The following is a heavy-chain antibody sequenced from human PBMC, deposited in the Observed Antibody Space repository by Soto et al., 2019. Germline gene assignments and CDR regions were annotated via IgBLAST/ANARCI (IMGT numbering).Heavy chain of an antibody. CDR2: INPRGGST. Sequence: QVQLVQSGAEVKKPGASVKVSCKASGYTFTNYYIHWVRQAPGEGLEWMGIINPRGGSTTYAQKFQGRVTMTRVTSTNTVYMELSSLRSEDTAVYYCAISWDAMDVWGQGTTVTVSS. J-gene: IGHJ6*02. CDR1: GYTFTNYY. V-gene: IGHV1-46*01. CDR3: AISWDAMDV. D-gene: IGHD3-16*01.